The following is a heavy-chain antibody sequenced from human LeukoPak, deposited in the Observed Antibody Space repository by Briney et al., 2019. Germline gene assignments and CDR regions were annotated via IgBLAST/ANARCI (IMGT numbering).Heavy chain of an antibody. V-gene: IGHV4-59*01. D-gene: IGHD3-10*01. Sequence: PSETLSLTCTVSGGSISSYYWSWTRQPPGKGLEWIGYIYYSGSTNYNPSLKSRVTISVDTSKNQFSLKLSSVTAADTAVYYCAREAASITMVRGWFDPWGQGTLVTVSS. J-gene: IGHJ5*02. CDR1: GGSISSYY. CDR2: IYYSGST. CDR3: AREAASITMVRGWFDP.